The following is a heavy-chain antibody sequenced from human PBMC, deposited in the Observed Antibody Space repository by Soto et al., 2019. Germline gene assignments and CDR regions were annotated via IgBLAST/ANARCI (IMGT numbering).Heavy chain of an antibody. CDR2: IYHSGST. D-gene: IGHD4-4*01. J-gene: IGHJ5*02. V-gene: IGHV4-30-2*01. Sequence: QLQLQVSGPGLVKPSQTLSLICDVSGGSISSVGYSWSWIRQPPGKGLEWIGYIYHSGSTTYNPSLKSRVTMSLDMSKNQFSLNLTSVTAADTAVYYCARAAAVREKDLFRWLAPWGQGTLVTVSS. CDR1: GGSISSVGYS. CDR3: ARAAAVREKDLFRWLAP.